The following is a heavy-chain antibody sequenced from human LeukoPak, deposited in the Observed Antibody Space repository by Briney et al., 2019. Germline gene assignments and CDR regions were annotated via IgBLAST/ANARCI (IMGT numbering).Heavy chain of an antibody. J-gene: IGHJ4*02. CDR1: GFTFSSYA. D-gene: IGHD3-22*01. CDR2: ISGSGGST. Sequence: GGSLRLSCAASGFTFSSYAMSWVHQAPGKGLEWVSAISGSGGSTYYADSVKGRFTISRDNSKNTLYLQMNSLRAEDTAVYYCAKVGPLSGYYEYYFDYWGQGTLVTVSS. CDR3: AKVGPLSGYYEYYFDY. V-gene: IGHV3-23*01.